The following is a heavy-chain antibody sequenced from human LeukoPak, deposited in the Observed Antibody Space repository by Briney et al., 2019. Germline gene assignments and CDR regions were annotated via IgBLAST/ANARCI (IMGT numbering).Heavy chain of an antibody. V-gene: IGHV4-34*01. Sequence: SETLSLTCAVYGGSFSGYYWSWIRHPPGKGLEWIGEINHSGSTNYNPSLKSRVTISVDTSKNQFSLKLSSVTAADTAVYYCARSPYDFWSGRHFDYWGQGTLVTVSS. CDR2: INHSGST. J-gene: IGHJ4*02. CDR3: ARSPYDFWSGRHFDY. D-gene: IGHD3-3*01. CDR1: GGSFSGYY.